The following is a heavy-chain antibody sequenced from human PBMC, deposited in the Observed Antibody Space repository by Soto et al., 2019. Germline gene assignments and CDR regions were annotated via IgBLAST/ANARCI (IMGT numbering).Heavy chain of an antibody. V-gene: IGHV1-69*01. Sequence: QVQLVQSGAEVKKPGSSVKVSCKASGGTFSSYAISWVRQAPGQGLEWMGGIIPIFGTANYAQKFQGRVTITADESTSTADMELRSLRSEDTAVYYCARDRGYSYHGAGAFDIWGQGTMVTVSS. CDR3: ARDRGYSYHGAGAFDI. D-gene: IGHD5-18*01. CDR1: GGTFSSYA. CDR2: IIPIFGTA. J-gene: IGHJ3*02.